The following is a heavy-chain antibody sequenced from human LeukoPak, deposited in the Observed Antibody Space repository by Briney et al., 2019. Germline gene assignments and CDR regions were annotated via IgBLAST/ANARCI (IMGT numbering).Heavy chain of an antibody. CDR2: IYTSGST. V-gene: IGHV4-61*02. J-gene: IGHJ6*03. Sequence: SQTLSLTCTVSGASISSGSYYWSWIRQPAGKGLEWIGRIYTSGSTTYNPSLKSRVTISVDTSKNQFSLKLSSVTAADTAVYYCAKNRGAGSHFYYHMNVWGKGTTVTVSS. D-gene: IGHD1-26*01. CDR3: AKNRGAGSHFYYHMNV. CDR1: GASISSGSYY.